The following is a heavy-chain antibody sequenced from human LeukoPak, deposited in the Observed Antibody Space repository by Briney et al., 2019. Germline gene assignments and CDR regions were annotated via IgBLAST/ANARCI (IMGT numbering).Heavy chain of an antibody. J-gene: IGHJ3*02. CDR1: GFTVSSNY. CDR3: ARDRNIAVAGNRRHIDAFDI. V-gene: IGHV3-66*02. D-gene: IGHD6-19*01. CDR2: IYSGGST. Sequence: GGSLRLSCAASGFTVSSNYMSWVRQAPGKGPEWVSVIYSGGSTYYADSVKGRFTISRDNSKNTLYLQMNSLRAEDTAVYYCARDRNIAVAGNRRHIDAFDIWGQGTMVTVSS.